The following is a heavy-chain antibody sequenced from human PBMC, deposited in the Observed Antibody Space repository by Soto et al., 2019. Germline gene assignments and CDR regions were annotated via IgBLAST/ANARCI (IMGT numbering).Heavy chain of an antibody. J-gene: IGHJ5*02. CDR2: MSTYTGDT. V-gene: IGHV1-18*01. D-gene: IGHD3-10*01. CDR1: GYSFTVYG. Sequence: QVRLVQSGAEVKRPGASVKVSCKTWGYSFTVYGISWVRQAPGQGLEWMGWMSTYTGDTIYARKFRGRVTMTTDISASTASMELRSLTSDDTAVYYWARDPGGATGFDPWGQGTPVIFST. CDR3: ARDPGGATGFDP.